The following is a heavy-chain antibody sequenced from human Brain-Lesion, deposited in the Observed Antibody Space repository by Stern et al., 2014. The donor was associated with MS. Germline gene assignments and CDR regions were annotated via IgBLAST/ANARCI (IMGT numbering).Heavy chain of an antibody. Sequence: VQLEESGPGLVKPSETLSLTCTVSGGSISSSTYYWAWIRQPPGKGLEWIGNIYYSGFTYYNPSLKRRVTISVDMSKNQFPLKLSSVTAADTAIYYCARHDSVPRPSQLYSARDRGPGYFDYWGQGTLVTVSS. J-gene: IGHJ4*02. V-gene: IGHV4-39*01. CDR3: ARHDSVPRPSQLYSARDRGPGYFDY. CDR2: IYYSGFT. D-gene: IGHD1-26*01. CDR1: GGSISSSTYY.